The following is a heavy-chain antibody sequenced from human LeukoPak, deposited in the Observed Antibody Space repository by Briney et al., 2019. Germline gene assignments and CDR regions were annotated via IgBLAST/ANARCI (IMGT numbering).Heavy chain of an antibody. J-gene: IGHJ5*02. V-gene: IGHV3-48*04. Sequence: GGSLRLSCAASGFTFSSYSMNWVRQAPGKGLEWVSYISSSSSTIYYADSVKGRFTISRDNAKNSLYLQMNSLRAEDTAVYYCARDVVATIRWFDPWGQGTLVTVSS. CDR2: ISSSSSTI. D-gene: IGHD5-12*01. CDR1: GFTFSSYS. CDR3: ARDVVATIRWFDP.